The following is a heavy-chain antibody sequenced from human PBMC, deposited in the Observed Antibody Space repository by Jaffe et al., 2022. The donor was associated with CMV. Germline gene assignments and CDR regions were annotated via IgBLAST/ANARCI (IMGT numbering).Heavy chain of an antibody. Sequence: EVQLVESGGGLVKPGGSLRLSCAASGFTFSNAWMSWVRQAPGKGLEWVGRIKSKTDGGTTDYAAPVKGRFTISRDDSKNTLYLQMNSLKTEDTAVYYCTTDSWPYDSSGYYSDYYYYMDVWGKGTTVTVSS. CDR3: TTDSWPYDSSGYYSDYYYYMDV. CDR1: GFTFSNAW. J-gene: IGHJ6*03. V-gene: IGHV3-15*01. CDR2: IKSKTDGGTT. D-gene: IGHD3-22*01.